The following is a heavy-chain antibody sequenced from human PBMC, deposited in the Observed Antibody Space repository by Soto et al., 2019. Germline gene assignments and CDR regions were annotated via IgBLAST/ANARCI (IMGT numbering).Heavy chain of an antibody. CDR2: IYHSGST. CDR1: GGSISSGGYS. V-gene: IGHV4-30-2*01. Sequence: SETLSLTCAVSGGSISSGGYSWSWIRQPPGKGLEWIGYIYHSGSTYYNPSLKSRVTISVDRSKNQFSLNLSSVTAADTAVYYCAIAEWFGGSEGRPTGYYFDYWGQGTLVTVSS. J-gene: IGHJ4*02. D-gene: IGHD3-10*01. CDR3: AIAEWFGGSEGRPTGYYFDY.